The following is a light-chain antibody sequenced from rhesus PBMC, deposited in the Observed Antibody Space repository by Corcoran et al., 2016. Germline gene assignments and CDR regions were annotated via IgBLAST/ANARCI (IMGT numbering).Light chain of an antibody. Sequence: DIQVTQSPSSLSASVGDRVTITCRASQDITNDLAWYQQKPGEIPKLLVYETSTLHNGLPSRFSGSGSGTVFTLTISSLQSEDFGTYYCQHYYDTPWTFGQGTKVEIK. CDR3: QHYYDTPWT. CDR2: ETS. V-gene: IGKV1-80*01. J-gene: IGKJ1*01. CDR1: QDITND.